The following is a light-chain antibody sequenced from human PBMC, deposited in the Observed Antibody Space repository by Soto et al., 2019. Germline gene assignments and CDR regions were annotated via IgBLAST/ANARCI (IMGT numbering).Light chain of an antibody. J-gene: IGKJ1*01. CDR1: QRVSNH. V-gene: IGKV3-15*01. Sequence: ETGMTQSPVTLSVSPGDTATLSCRASQRVSNHFAWYQQKPGQAPRLLIFAASTRAAGVPVRFSGSGSETEFTLTIRSLQSEDFALYYCHQYGSWPWTFGQGTKVDIK. CDR3: HQYGSWPWT. CDR2: AAS.